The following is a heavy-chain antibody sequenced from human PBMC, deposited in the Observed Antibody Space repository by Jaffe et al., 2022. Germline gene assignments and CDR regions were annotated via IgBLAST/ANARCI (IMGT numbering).Heavy chain of an antibody. J-gene: IGHJ3*02. D-gene: IGHD4-17*01. CDR3: AREKRFYPTTVTEGLAFDI. CDR1: GFTFSDYY. CDR2: ISSSGSTI. V-gene: IGHV3-11*01. Sequence: QVQLVESGGGLVKPGGSLRLSCAASGFTFSDYYMSWIRQAPGKGLEWVSYISSSGSTIYYADSVKGRFTISRDNAKNSLYLQMNSLRAEDTAVYYCAREKRFYPTTVTEGLAFDIWGQGTMVTVSS.